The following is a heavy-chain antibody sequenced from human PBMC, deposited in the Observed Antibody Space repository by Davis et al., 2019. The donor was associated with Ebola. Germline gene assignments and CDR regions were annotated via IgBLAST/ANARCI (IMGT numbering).Heavy chain of an antibody. CDR3: ARGDYDFWSGYWTQGDY. D-gene: IGHD3-3*01. V-gene: IGHV3-11*04. Sequence: GESLKISCAASGFTVSSNYMSWVRQAPGKGPEWVSYISSSGSTIYYADSVKGRFTISRDNAKNSLYLQMNSLRAEDTAVYYCARGDYDFWSGYWTQGDYWGQGTLVTVSS. CDR1: GFTVSSNY. CDR2: ISSSGSTI. J-gene: IGHJ4*02.